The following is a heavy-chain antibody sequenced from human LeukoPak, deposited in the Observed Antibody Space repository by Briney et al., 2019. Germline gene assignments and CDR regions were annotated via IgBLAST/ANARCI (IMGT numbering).Heavy chain of an antibody. CDR1: GFTFSTYG. J-gene: IGHJ4*02. CDR3: ARVGGLRYFDWIPQYYFDY. CDR2: ISGSGGST. Sequence: GGSLRLSCTASGFTFSTYGMTWVRQAPGEGLEWVSGISGSGGSTYYTDSVKGRFTISRDNSKSTLHLQMNSLRAEDTAVYYCARVGGLRYFDWIPQYYFDYWGQGTLVTVSS. D-gene: IGHD3-9*01. V-gene: IGHV3-23*01.